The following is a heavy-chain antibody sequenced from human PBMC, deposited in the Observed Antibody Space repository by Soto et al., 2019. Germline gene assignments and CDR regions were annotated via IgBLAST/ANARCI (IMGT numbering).Heavy chain of an antibody. J-gene: IGHJ4*02. CDR2: ISGSSGTI. CDR3: ARDSDYAFDY. CDR1: GFTVNNHA. Sequence: EVQLLESGGGLVQPGGSLRLSCAASGFTVNNHAMHWVRQAPGKGLEWVSYISGSSGTISYSDSVKGRFTISRDNAKNSLYLQMNSLRDEDTAVYYCARDSDYAFDYWGQGALVTVSS. V-gene: IGHV3-48*02. D-gene: IGHD4-17*01.